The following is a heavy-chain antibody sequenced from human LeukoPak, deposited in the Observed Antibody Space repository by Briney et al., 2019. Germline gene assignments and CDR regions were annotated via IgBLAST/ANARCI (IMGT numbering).Heavy chain of an antibody. CDR2: ISSSSHI. Sequence: GGSLRLSCAASGFTFSDYSMTWVRQAPGKGPEWVSSISSSSHIKYADSVKGRFTISRDNAKNSLYLQMYSLRAEDTAVYYCAFQGELDYVWGSYRPLPYYYYGMDVWGQGTTVTVSS. CDR1: GFTFSDYS. J-gene: IGHJ6*02. CDR3: AFQGELDYVWGSYRPLPYYYYGMDV. D-gene: IGHD3-16*02. V-gene: IGHV3-69-1*01.